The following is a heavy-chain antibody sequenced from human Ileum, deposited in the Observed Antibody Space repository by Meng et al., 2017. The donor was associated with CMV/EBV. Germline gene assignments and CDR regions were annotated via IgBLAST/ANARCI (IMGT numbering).Heavy chain of an antibody. D-gene: IGHD1-7*01. CDR2: IRFDGSNK. CDR3: TTDLRITGTTRRQFDF. CDR1: GFTFSSYG. J-gene: IGHJ4*02. V-gene: IGHV3-30*02. Sequence: GESLKISCAASGFTFSSYGMHWVRQAPGKGLEWVAFIRFDGSNKYYADSVKGRFTISRDNSKNTLYLQMNSLRAEDTARYYCTTDLRITGTTRRQFDFWGQGTLVTVSS.